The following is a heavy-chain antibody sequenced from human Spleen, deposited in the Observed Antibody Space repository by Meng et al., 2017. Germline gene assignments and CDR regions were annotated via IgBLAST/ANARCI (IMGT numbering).Heavy chain of an antibody. CDR3: ARESQVGLLD. J-gene: IGHJ4*02. CDR1: GFAFSSYA. Sequence: QVQLVESGGGVVQPGRSLGLSCAASGFAFSSYAMHWVRQAPGKGLEWVAIISYDGSNKYYADSVKGRFTISRDNSKNTLYLQMNSLRAEDTAVYYCARESQVGLLDWGQGTLVTVSS. V-gene: IGHV3-30*04. CDR2: ISYDGSNK. D-gene: IGHD3-16*01.